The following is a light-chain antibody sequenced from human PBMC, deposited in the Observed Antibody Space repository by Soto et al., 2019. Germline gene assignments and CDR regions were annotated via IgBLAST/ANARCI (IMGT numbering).Light chain of an antibody. J-gene: IGLJ1*01. V-gene: IGLV2-11*01. CDR3: CSYAGSYTLV. Sequence: LAQPRSVSGSPGQSVTISCTGTSSDVGGHDYVSWYQQHPGKTPQLIIYDVTKRPSGVPARFSGSKSGNTASLTISGLQAEDEADFYCCSYAGSYTLVFGTGTKVTVL. CDR1: SSDVGGHDY. CDR2: DVT.